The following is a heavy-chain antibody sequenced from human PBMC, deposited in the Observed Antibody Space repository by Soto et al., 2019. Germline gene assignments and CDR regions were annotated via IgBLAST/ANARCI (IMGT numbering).Heavy chain of an antibody. J-gene: IGHJ4*02. Sequence: ASVKVSCKASRFTFTMHWVRQAPGQGLEWMGWISAYNGNTNYAQKLQGRVTMTTDTSTSTAYMELRSLRSDDTAVYYCARNLWFGELLIDYWGQGTLVTVSS. D-gene: IGHD3-10*01. V-gene: IGHV1-18*01. CDR3: ARNLWFGELLIDY. CDR2: ISAYNGNT. CDR1: RFTFT.